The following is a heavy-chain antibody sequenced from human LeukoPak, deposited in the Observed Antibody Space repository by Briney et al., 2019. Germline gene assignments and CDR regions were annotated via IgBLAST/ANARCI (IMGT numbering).Heavy chain of an antibody. CDR1: GFTFSSYA. V-gene: IGHV3-23*01. CDR3: AKHFGYYYYGMDV. D-gene: IGHD2/OR15-2a*01. Sequence: PGGSLRLSCAASGFTFSSYAMGWVRQAPGKGLEWVSAISGSGGSTYYADSVKGRFTISRDNSKNTLYLQMNSLRAEDTAVYYCAKHFGYYYYGMDVWGQGTTVTVSS. CDR2: ISGSGGST. J-gene: IGHJ6*02.